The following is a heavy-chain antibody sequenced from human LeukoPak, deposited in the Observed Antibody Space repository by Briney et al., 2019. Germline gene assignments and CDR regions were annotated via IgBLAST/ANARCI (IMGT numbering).Heavy chain of an antibody. Sequence: SETLSLTCTVSGGSISTSSYYWGWVRQPPGKGLEGIVNIFYSGSTYYSPSLKSRVTISLDPSRNQFSLKLNSVTAADTAVYYCARDASLIVPGVHYFDYWGQGTLVTVSS. D-gene: IGHD1-26*01. V-gene: IGHV4-39*07. CDR1: GGSISTSSYY. CDR2: IFYSGST. J-gene: IGHJ4*02. CDR3: ARDASLIVPGVHYFDY.